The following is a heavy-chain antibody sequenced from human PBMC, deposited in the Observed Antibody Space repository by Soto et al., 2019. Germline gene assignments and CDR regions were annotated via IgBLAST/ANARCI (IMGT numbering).Heavy chain of an antibody. CDR1: GGSISSYY. CDR3: ARVLGHCSGGSCYFGKWGGFDP. CDR2: IYYSGST. D-gene: IGHD2-15*01. V-gene: IGHV4-59*01. Sequence: ETLSLTCTVSGGSISSYYWSWIRQPPGKGLEWIGYIYYSGSTNYNPSLKSRVTISVDTSKNQFSLKLSSVTAADTAVYYCARVLGHCSGGSCYFGKWGGFDPWGQGTLVTVSS. J-gene: IGHJ5*02.